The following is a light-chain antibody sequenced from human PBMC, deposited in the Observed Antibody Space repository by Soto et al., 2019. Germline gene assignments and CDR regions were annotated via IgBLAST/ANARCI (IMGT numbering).Light chain of an antibody. V-gene: IGLV1-47*01. J-gene: IGLJ1*01. Sequence: QSALTQPPSASGSPGQRVTSSCSGGSSNIGSNYVYWYQHLPGTAPKLLIYRNNQRPSGVPDRFSGSKSGTSASLAISGLQSEDEADYYCAAWDDSLDGYVFGAGTKVPVL. CDR2: RNN. CDR1: SSNIGSNY. CDR3: AAWDDSLDGYV.